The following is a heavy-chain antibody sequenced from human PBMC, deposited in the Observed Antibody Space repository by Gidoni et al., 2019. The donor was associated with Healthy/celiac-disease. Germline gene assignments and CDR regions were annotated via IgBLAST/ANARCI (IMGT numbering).Heavy chain of an antibody. CDR1: GGSISSGSYY. D-gene: IGHD2-15*01. Sequence: QVQLQESGPGLVKPSQPLSLPCTVSGGSISSGSYYWSWLRQPAGKGLEWIGRIYTSGSTNYNPSLKSRVTISVDTSKNQFSLKLSSVTAADTAVYYCARDRGGGWFDPWGQGTLVTVSS. CDR3: ARDRGGGWFDP. J-gene: IGHJ5*02. CDR2: IYTSGST. V-gene: IGHV4-61*02.